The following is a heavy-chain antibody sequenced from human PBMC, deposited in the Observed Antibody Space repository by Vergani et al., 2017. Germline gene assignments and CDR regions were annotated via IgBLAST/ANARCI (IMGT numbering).Heavy chain of an antibody. CDR1: GGSISSGGYY. J-gene: IGHJ6*02. CDR2: MYYSWST. Sequence: QVQLQESGPGLVKPSQTLSLTCTVSGGSISSGGYYWSWIRQHPGKGLEWIGYMYYSWSTYYNPSLKSRVTISVDTSKNQFSLKLSSVTAADTAVYYCARDRRIAHYGMDVWGQGTTVTVSS. CDR3: ARDRRIAHYGMDV. V-gene: IGHV4-31*03. D-gene: IGHD6-13*01.